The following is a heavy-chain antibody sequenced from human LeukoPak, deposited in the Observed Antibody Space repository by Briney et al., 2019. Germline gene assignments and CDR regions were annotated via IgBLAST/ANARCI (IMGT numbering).Heavy chain of an antibody. Sequence: GGTLRLSCAASGFTFRNYGMSWVRQAPGKGLEWVSVIYSGGSTYYADSVKGRFTISRDNSKNTLYLQMNSLRAEDTAVYYCAREKTHYRLLSHYYSNYMDVWGKGTTVTISS. J-gene: IGHJ6*03. D-gene: IGHD2-2*01. CDR2: IYSGGST. CDR1: GFTFRNYG. V-gene: IGHV3-66*01. CDR3: AREKTHYRLLSHYYSNYMDV.